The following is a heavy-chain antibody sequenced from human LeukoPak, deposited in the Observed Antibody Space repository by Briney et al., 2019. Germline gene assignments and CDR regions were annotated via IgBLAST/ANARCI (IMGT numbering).Heavy chain of an antibody. CDR1: GFTFSSYA. CDR2: ITYDGSNK. Sequence: QTGGSLRLSCAASGFTFSSYAMHWVRQAPGKGLEWGAVITYDGSNKYYADSVKGRFTISRDNSKNTLYLQMNSLRAEDTAVYYCARSSVPTYYYDSSGYGGLDYWGQGTLVTVSS. CDR3: ARSSVPTYYYDSSGYGGLDY. V-gene: IGHV3-30-3*01. J-gene: IGHJ4*02. D-gene: IGHD3-22*01.